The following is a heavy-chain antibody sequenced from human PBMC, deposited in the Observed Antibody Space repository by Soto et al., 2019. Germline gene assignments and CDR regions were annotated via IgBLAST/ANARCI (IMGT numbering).Heavy chain of an antibody. Sequence: QVQLVESGGGVVQPGRSLRLSCAASGFTFSSYAMHWVRQAPGKGLEWVAVISYDGSNKYYADSVKGRFTISRDNSKNKLYLQMNSLRAEDTAVYSCARAYEGDYFDYWGQGTLVTVSS. CDR1: GFTFSSYA. V-gene: IGHV3-30-3*01. J-gene: IGHJ4*02. CDR2: ISYDGSNK. CDR3: ARAYEGDYFDY. D-gene: IGHD3-16*01.